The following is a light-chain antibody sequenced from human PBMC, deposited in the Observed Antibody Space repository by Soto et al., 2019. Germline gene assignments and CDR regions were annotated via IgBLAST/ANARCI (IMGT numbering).Light chain of an antibody. V-gene: IGKV3-15*01. CDR2: NES. CDR3: QQCRNWPLT. J-gene: IGKJ4*01. Sequence: EIVMTQSPATLSASPGEGATLSCKAGQNVYNNLAWYQQRPGQPPRLLTYNESTRATGISARVSGSGYGTEFPLTISSLQSEDFAVYFCQQCRNWPLTFGGGTKVEIK. CDR1: QNVYNN.